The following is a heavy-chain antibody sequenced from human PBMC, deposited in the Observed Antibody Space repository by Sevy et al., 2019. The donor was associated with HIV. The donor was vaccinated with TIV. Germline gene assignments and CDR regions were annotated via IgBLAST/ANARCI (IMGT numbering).Heavy chain of an antibody. CDR2: LKSDIYGGTV. J-gene: IGHJ4*02. D-gene: IGHD6-13*01. CDR3: TRWKAAQSIFDY. CDR1: GFTFGDYC. V-gene: IGHV3-49*04. Sequence: GGSLRLSCTASGFTFGDYCMSRVRQAPRKGLEWVAFLKSDIYGGTVDHAASVRGRFVISRDDSKTIAYLQMNDLKTEDTGVYYCTRWKAAQSIFDYWGQGALVTVSS.